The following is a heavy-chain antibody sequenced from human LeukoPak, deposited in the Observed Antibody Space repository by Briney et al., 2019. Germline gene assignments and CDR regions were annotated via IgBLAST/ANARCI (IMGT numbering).Heavy chain of an antibody. D-gene: IGHD1-26*01. CDR3: ARRRGAAGSIDY. Sequence: ASVKVSCKASGYTFTGNYMHWVRQAPGQGLEWMGWINPNSGGTNYAQKFQGRVTMTRDTSISTAYMELSRQRSDDTAVYYCARRRGAAGSIDYWGQGTLVTVSS. CDR1: GYTFTGNY. J-gene: IGHJ4*02. V-gene: IGHV1-2*02. CDR2: INPNSGGT.